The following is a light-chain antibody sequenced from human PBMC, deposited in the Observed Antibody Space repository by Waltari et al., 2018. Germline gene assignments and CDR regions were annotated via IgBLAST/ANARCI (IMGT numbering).Light chain of an antibody. Sequence: EIVMTQSPATLSVSPGERVTLSCRASQSVSGNLAWYQQKPGQVPRATGVPARFSGSGSGTEFPLTISSLQSEDFAVYFCQWYNNWPPSLAFGPGTKLDLK. CDR1: QSVSGN. J-gene: IGKJ3*01. V-gene: IGKV3-15*01. CDR3: QWYNNWPPSLA.